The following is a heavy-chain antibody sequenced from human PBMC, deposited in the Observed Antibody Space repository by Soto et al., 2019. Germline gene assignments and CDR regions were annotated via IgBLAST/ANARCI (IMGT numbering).Heavy chain of an antibody. CDR3: AKDLTRYDFWSGYRETKNYYYYGMDV. CDR1: GFTFSSYA. CDR2: ISGSGGST. V-gene: IGHV3-23*01. Sequence: GGSLRLSCAASGFTFSSYAMSWVRQAPGKGLEWVSAISGSGGSTYYADSVKGRFTISRDNSKNTLYLQMNSLRAEDTAVYYCAKDLTRYDFWSGYRETKNYYYYGMDVWGQGTTVTVSS. J-gene: IGHJ6*02. D-gene: IGHD3-3*01.